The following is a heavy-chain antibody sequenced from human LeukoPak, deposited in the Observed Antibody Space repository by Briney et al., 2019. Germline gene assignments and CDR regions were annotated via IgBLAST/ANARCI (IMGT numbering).Heavy chain of an antibody. V-gene: IGHV3-30*02. Sequence: GGSLRLSCAASGFTFSSYGMHWVRQAPGKGLEWVAFIRYDGSNKYYADSVKGRFTISRDNSKNTLYLQMNSLRAEETAVYYCARGQQQLVLGWFDPWGQGTLVTVSS. CDR3: ARGQQQLVLGWFDP. J-gene: IGHJ5*02. CDR1: GFTFSSYG. CDR2: IRYDGSNK. D-gene: IGHD6-13*01.